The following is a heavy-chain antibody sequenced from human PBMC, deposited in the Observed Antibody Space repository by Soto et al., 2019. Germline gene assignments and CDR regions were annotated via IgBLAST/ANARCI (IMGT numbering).Heavy chain of an antibody. Sequence: KTSETLSLTCTVSGGSISSGDYYWSWIRQPPGKGLEWIRYIYYSGSTYYNPSLKSRVTISVDTSKNQFSLKLSSVTAADTAVYYCARDHLHSSGFNWFDPWGQGTLVTVSS. CDR2: IYYSGST. D-gene: IGHD3-22*01. V-gene: IGHV4-30-4*01. CDR3: ARDHLHSSGFNWFDP. J-gene: IGHJ5*02. CDR1: GGSISSGDYY.